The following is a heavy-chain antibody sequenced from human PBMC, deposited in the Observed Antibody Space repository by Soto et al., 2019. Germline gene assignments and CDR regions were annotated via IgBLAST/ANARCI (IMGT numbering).Heavy chain of an antibody. D-gene: IGHD6-19*01. V-gene: IGHV3-66*01. Sequence: SYSGGSTYYADSVKGRFTISRDNSKNTLYLQMNSLRAEDTAVYYCARDRIAVAGNPEYFQHWGQGTLVTVSS. CDR3: ARDRIAVAGNPEYFQH. J-gene: IGHJ1*01. CDR2: SYSGGST.